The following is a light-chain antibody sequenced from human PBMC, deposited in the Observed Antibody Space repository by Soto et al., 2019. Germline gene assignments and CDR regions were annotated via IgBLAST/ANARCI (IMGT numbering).Light chain of an antibody. V-gene: IGKV1-13*02. CDR2: DAS. CDR3: QQFIAYPHT. Sequence: AIQLTQSPSSLSASVGDTVTITSRASQGITNCLAWYQQTPGKPPKVLIYDASTLESGVPSRFSGSGSGTDFTLTISSLQPDDFGSYYCQQFIAYPHTFGQGTKLEIK. J-gene: IGKJ2*01. CDR1: QGITNC.